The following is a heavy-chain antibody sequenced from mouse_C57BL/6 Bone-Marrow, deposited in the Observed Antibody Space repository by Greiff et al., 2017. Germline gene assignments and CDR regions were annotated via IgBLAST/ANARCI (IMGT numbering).Heavy chain of an antibody. CDR1: GYTFTTYW. D-gene: IGHD2-2*01. CDR2: IYPGSGST. Sequence: QVQLQQPGAELVKPGASVKMSCTASGYTFTTYWITWVKQRPGQGLEWIGDIYPGSGSTNYNEKFKSKATLTVDTSSSTAYMQLSSLTSEDSAVYYCDLWLRRGYYFDYWGKGTTLTVSS. CDR3: DLWLRRGYYFDY. V-gene: IGHV1-55*01. J-gene: IGHJ2*01.